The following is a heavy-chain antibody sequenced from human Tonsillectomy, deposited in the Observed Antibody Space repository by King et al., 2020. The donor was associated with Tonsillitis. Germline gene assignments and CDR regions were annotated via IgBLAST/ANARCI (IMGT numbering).Heavy chain of an antibody. CDR1: GFTFSTYA. D-gene: IGHD4-11*01. CDR2: ISYDGSNR. V-gene: IGHV3-30*04. CDR3: ARDLNYSKPDY. J-gene: IGHJ4*02. Sequence: VQLVESGGGVVQPGRSLRLSCAASGFTFSTYAMHWVRQAPGKGLAWVAVISYDGSNRYYADSVKGRFTISRDNLKNTLYPQMNSLRPEDTAVYYCARDLNYSKPDYWGQGTLVTVSS.